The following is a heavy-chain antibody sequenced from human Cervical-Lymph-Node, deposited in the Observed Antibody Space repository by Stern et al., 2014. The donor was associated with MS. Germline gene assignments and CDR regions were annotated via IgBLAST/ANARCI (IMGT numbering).Heavy chain of an antibody. Sequence: VQLVQSGAGVIPPGGSLRLSCTASGPTVSSAHMTWVRQAPGPGLEWVSLITNVGSTFYTDSVKGRFTISRDDSKNTVYLHMTSLRAEDTAMYYCARDTSSPERSDWWGQGTLVTVSS. D-gene: IGHD1-1*01. J-gene: IGHJ4*02. V-gene: IGHV3-53*01. CDR2: ITNVGST. CDR3: ARDTSSPERSDW. CDR1: GPTVSSAH.